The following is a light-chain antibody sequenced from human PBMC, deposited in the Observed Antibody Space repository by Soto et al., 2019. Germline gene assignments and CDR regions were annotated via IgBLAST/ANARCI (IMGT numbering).Light chain of an antibody. V-gene: IGKV3-20*01. CDR1: QSINSKS. J-gene: IGKJ1*01. CDR3: QHYGGSFI. CDR2: NTS. Sequence: EIVLTQSPGSLSLSPGEGATVSCRVSQSINSKSLVWYQRKFGQAPRLLIYNTSSRATGIPDRFSGSGSGTDFTLSISRLEPEDFAVYYCQHYGGSFIFGPGTKE.